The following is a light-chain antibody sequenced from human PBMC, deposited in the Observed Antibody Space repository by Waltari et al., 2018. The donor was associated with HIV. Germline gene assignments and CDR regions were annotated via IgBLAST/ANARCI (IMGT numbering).Light chain of an antibody. J-gene: IGKJ5*01. CDR1: QNVYNNY. Sequence: ENVLTHSPGTLHLSPGEGATLACRASQNVYNNYVAWYQQKAGQAPKLLIYGTSTRATGIPDRFSGSGSGTDFTLNINRLEPEDFAVYYCQQYGGSPITFGQGARLEMK. V-gene: IGKV3-20*01. CDR3: QQYGGSPIT. CDR2: GTS.